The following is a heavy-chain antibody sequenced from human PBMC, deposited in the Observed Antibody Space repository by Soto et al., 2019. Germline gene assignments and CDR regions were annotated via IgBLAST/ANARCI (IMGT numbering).Heavy chain of an antibody. CDR1: GFTFGDYA. CDR2: IRSKAYGGTT. D-gene: IGHD3-10*01. Sequence: LGGSLRLSCTASGFTFGDYAMSWVRQAPGKGLEWVGFIRSKAYGGTTEYAASVKGRFTISRDDSKSIAYLQMNSLKTEDTAVYYCTRDPLLEFYYYYGMDVWGQGTTVTVSS. J-gene: IGHJ6*02. CDR3: TRDPLLEFYYYYGMDV. V-gene: IGHV3-49*04.